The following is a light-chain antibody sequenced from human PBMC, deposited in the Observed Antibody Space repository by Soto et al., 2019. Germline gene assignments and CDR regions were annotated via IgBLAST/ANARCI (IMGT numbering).Light chain of an antibody. Sequence: EIVLTQSPATLSLSPGERATLSCRASQSVGSYLAWYQQKPGQAPRLLIYDAFNRATGIPARFSGSGSGTDFTLTISSLEPEDFAVYYCQQRSDWPPAFGGGTKVEIK. V-gene: IGKV3-11*01. CDR3: QQRSDWPPA. CDR1: QSVGSY. CDR2: DAF. J-gene: IGKJ4*01.